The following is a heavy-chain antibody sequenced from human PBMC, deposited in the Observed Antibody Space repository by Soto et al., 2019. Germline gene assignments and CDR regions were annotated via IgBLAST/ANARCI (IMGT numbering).Heavy chain of an antibody. Sequence: XETLSLTCAVYGWSFSGYYWSWIRQPPGKGLEWIGEINHSGSTNYNPSLKSRVTISVDTSKNQFSLKLSSVTAADTAVYYCARKAYYDILTGFDYWGQGTLVTVSS. J-gene: IGHJ4*02. CDR1: GWSFSGYY. D-gene: IGHD3-9*01. CDR2: INHSGST. V-gene: IGHV4-34*01. CDR3: ARKAYYDILTGFDY.